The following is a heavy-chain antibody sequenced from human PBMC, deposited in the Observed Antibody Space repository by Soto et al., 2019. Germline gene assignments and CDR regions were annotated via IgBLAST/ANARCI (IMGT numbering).Heavy chain of an antibody. Sequence: GASLKISCNGSGYSFTSYWIGWVRQMPGKGLEWMGIIYPGDSDTRYRPSFQGQVTISADKSISTAYLQWSSLKDSDTAMYYCARQGGDYYYDSSGHDAFDIWGQGTMVTVSS. V-gene: IGHV5-51*01. CDR2: IYPGDSDT. CDR1: GYSFTSYW. J-gene: IGHJ3*02. D-gene: IGHD3-22*01. CDR3: ARQGGDYYYDSSGHDAFDI.